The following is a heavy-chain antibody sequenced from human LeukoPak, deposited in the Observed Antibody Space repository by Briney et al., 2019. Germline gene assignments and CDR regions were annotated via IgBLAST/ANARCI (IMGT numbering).Heavy chain of an antibody. CDR1: GRSISRYY. V-gene: IGHV4-59*01. CDR2: IYYSGST. Sequence: SETLSLTCTVSGRSISRYYWSWIRQPPGKGLEGIGYIYYSGSTNYNPSLKSRVTISVDTSKNQFSLKLSSVTAADTAVYFCARDSVGSFDYWGQGTLVTVSS. D-gene: IGHD1-26*01. J-gene: IGHJ4*02. CDR3: ARDSVGSFDY.